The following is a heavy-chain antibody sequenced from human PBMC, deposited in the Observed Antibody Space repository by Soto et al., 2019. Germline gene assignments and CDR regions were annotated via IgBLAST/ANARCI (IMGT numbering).Heavy chain of an antibody. CDR2: FDPEDGET. CDR1: GYTLTELS. J-gene: IGHJ6*02. CDR3: ATASYGSGSHYYYGMDV. Sequence: QVHLVQSGAEVKKPGASVKVSCKVSGYTLTELSMHWVRQAPGKGLEWMGGFDPEDGETIYAQKFQGTVTMTEDTSTHTAYMEVRSLSSEDTAVYYCATASYGSGSHYYYGMDVWGQGTTVTVSS. D-gene: IGHD3-10*01. V-gene: IGHV1-24*01.